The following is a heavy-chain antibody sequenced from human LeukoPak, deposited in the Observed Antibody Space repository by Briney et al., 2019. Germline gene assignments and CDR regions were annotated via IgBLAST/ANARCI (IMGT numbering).Heavy chain of an antibody. J-gene: IGHJ5*02. CDR3: ARVDYYDSSGYYGNWFDP. D-gene: IGHD3-22*01. V-gene: IGHV4-59*01. CDR1: GGSISSYY. CDR2: IYYSGST. Sequence: SETLSLTCTVSGGSISSYYWSWIRQPPGKGLEWIGYIYYSGSTNHNPSLKSRVTISVDTSKNQFSLKLSSVTAADTAVYYCARVDYYDSSGYYGNWFDPWGQGTLVTVSS.